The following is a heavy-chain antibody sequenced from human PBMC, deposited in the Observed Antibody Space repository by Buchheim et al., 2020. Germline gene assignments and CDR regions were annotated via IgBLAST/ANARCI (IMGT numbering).Heavy chain of an antibody. D-gene: IGHD3-22*01. CDR2: IYYSGST. CDR3: VVGVLSFRNYYDSRGAFDI. CDR1: GGSISSGGYY. V-gene: IGHV4-31*03. Sequence: QVQLQESGPGLVKPSQTLSLTCTVSGGSISSGGYYWSWIRQHPGKGLEWIGYIYYSGSTYYNPSLKSRVTISVDTAKNQFSLKLSSVTAADTAVYYCVVGVLSFRNYYDSRGAFDIWGQGT. J-gene: IGHJ3*02.